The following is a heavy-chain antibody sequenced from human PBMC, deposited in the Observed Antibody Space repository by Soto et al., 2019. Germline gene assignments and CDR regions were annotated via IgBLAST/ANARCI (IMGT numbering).Heavy chain of an antibody. V-gene: IGHV3-33*06. CDR3: AKGSVLRVVEAPLAILGGVDV. CDR2: MSYDGSHE. CDR1: GFTFSSYG. Sequence: LRLSCVASGFTFSSYGMHWVRQAPGKGLEWVAVMSYDGSHEYYADSVKGRFTISRDNSKTILYLQMNSLRLEDTAVYYCAKGSVLRVVEAPLAILGGVDVWGQGATVTVSS. D-gene: IGHD2-8*01. J-gene: IGHJ6*02.